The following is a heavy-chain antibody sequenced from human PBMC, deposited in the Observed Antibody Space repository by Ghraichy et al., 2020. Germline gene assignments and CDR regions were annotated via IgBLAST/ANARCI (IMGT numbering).Heavy chain of an antibody. J-gene: IGHJ4*02. D-gene: IGHD2-8*01. CDR3: AKDPQYCTNGVCYPS. Sequence: GGSLRLSCAASGFTFDDYAMHWVRQAPGKGLEWVSGISWNSGSIGYADSVKGRFTISRDNAKNSLYLQMNSLRAEDTALYYCAKDPQYCTNGVCYPSWGQGTLVTVSS. CDR1: GFTFDDYA. CDR2: ISWNSGSI. V-gene: IGHV3-9*01.